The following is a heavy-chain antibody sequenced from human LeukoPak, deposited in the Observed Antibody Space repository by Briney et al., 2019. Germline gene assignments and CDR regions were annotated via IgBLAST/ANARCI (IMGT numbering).Heavy chain of an antibody. D-gene: IGHD5/OR15-5a*01. CDR1: GYTFTNFG. CDR3: ARDGHYSTTYLDF. V-gene: IGHV1-18*01. Sequence: ASVKVSCKASGYTFTNFGISWVRQAPGQGPEWLGWISGNNANSNYGQKFQDRVTITTDTPTTTAYMELTSLRSDDTAVYYCARDGHYSTTYLDFWGQGTLVTVSS. CDR2: ISGNNANS. J-gene: IGHJ4*02.